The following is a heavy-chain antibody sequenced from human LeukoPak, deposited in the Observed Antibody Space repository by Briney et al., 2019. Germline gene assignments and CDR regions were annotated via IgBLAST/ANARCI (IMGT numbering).Heavy chain of an antibody. CDR2: IRYDGSNK. Sequence: GGSLRLSCAASGFTFSSYGMHWVRQAPGKGLEWVAFIRYDGSNKYCADSVKGRFTISRDNSKNTLYLQMNSLRAEDTAVYYCAKDQVDSSGYSYWGQGTLVTVSS. V-gene: IGHV3-30*02. D-gene: IGHD3-22*01. J-gene: IGHJ4*02. CDR1: GFTFSSYG. CDR3: AKDQVDSSGYSY.